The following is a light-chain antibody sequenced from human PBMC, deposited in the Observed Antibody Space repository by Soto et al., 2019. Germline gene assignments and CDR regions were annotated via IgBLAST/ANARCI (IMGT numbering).Light chain of an antibody. V-gene: IGKV1-12*01. Sequence: DIQMTQSPSSVSASVGDRVTITCRASQDIISWLAWYQQKPGKAPKLLIYAASSLQSGVPSRFSGSGSGTDFTLTISGLKPEDFATYYCQQANSFPFAFGPGTKVDI. CDR3: QQANSFPFA. CDR1: QDIISW. CDR2: AAS. J-gene: IGKJ3*01.